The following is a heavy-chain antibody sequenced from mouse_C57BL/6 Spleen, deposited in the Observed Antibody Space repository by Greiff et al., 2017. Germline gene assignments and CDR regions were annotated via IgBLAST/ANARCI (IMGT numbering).Heavy chain of an antibody. V-gene: IGHV1-81*01. J-gene: IGHJ4*01. CDR2: IYPRSGNT. D-gene: IGHD4-1*01. Sequence: QVQLQQSGAELARPGASVKLSCKASGYTFTSYGISWVKQRTGQGLEWIGEIYPRSGNTYYNEKFKGKATLTADKSSSTAYMELRSLTAEDSAVYFCARNWDGYAMDYWGQGTSVTVSS. CDR1: GYTFTSYG. CDR3: ARNWDGYAMDY.